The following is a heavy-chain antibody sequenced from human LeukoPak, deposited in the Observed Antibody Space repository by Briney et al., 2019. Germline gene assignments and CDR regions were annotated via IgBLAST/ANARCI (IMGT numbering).Heavy chain of an antibody. Sequence: PGGSLRLSCAASAFTFDDYAMPWVRQAPGKGLEWVSGISRNSGAIGYADSVKGRFTISRDNAKNSLFLQMNSLQDEDTALYFCAKGISVTDYYYGMDVWGQGTTVTVSS. J-gene: IGHJ6*02. CDR2: ISRNSGAI. V-gene: IGHV3-9*01. CDR3: AKGISVTDYYYGMDV. CDR1: AFTFDDYA. D-gene: IGHD2-21*02.